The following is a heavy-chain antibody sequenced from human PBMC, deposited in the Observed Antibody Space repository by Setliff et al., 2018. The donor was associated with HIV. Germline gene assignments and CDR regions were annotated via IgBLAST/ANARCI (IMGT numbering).Heavy chain of an antibody. CDR1: GYTFSTNA. Sequence: ASVKVSCKAFGYTFSTNAIHWVRQAPGQRLEWMGYINAGDDNTGYSEKFQGRVTITRDTSTSTAYMELSSLRSEDTAVYYCARDGQRGQAGGWLADPDAFDIWGQGTMVTVSS. CDR3: ARDGQRGQAGGWLADPDAFDI. V-gene: IGHV1-3*01. J-gene: IGHJ3*02. CDR2: INAGDDNT. D-gene: IGHD6-19*01.